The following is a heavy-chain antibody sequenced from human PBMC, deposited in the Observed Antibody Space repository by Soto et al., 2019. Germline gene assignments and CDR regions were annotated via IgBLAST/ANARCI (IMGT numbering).Heavy chain of an antibody. D-gene: IGHD5-18*01. V-gene: IGHV5-51*01. CDR3: VRQSVATAPGP. CDR1: GYSFSNYW. CDR2: IYPGDSDT. J-gene: IGHJ5*02. Sequence: EVQLVQSGAEVKEPGESLQISCKGSGYSFSNYWIGWVRQMPGKGLEWMGIIYPGDSDTRYSPSFQGQVTISADKSITTAYLQWNSLKASDTAMYYCVRQSVATAPGPWGQGTLVTVSS.